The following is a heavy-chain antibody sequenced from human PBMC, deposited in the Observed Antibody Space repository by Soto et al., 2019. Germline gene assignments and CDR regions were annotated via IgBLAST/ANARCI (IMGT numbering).Heavy chain of an antibody. V-gene: IGHV2-26*01. J-gene: IGHJ4*02. Sequence: QVTLKESGPVLVKPTETLTLTCTVSGFSLSNARMGVSWIRQPPGKALEWLAHIFSNDEKSYSTSLKSRLTIPNNPSKSQVVPTRTNMHPVDTATYYWARIQDGAFYYDSRGYYYFDYWGQGTLVTVSS. CDR1: GFSLSNARMG. CDR3: ARIQDGAFYYDSRGYYYFDY. CDR2: IFSNDEK. D-gene: IGHD3-22*01.